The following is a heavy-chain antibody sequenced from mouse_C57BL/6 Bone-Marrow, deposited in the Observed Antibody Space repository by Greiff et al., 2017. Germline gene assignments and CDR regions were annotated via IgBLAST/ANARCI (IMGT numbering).Heavy chain of an antibody. J-gene: IGHJ3*01. CDR3: TVYDGYLTFAY. V-gene: IGHV14-4*01. D-gene: IGHD2-3*01. CDR1: GFNIKDDY. Sequence: EVKLMESGAELVRPGASVKLSCTASGFNIKDDYMHWVKQRPEQGLEWIGWIDPENGDTEYASKFQGKATITADTSSNTAYLQLSSLTSEDTAVYYCTVYDGYLTFAYWGQGTLVTVSA. CDR2: IDPENGDT.